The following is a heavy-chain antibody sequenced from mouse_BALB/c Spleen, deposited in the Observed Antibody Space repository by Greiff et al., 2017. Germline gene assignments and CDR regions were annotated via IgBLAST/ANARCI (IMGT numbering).Heavy chain of an antibody. V-gene: IGHV1-20*02. Sequence: VQLQQSGPELVKPGASVKISCKASGYSFTGYFMNWVMQSHGKSLEWIGRINPYNGDTFYNQKFKGKATLTVDKSSSTAHMELRSLASEDSAVYYCARGDGYQGYVGYWGQGATLTGSS. D-gene: IGHD2-3*01. CDR2: INPYNGDT. CDR1: GYSFTGYF. CDR3: ARGDGYQGYVGY. J-gene: IGHJ2*01.